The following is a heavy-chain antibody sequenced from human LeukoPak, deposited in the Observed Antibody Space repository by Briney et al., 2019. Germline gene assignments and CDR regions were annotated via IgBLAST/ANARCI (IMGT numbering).Heavy chain of an antibody. CDR3: AVRALRYFDWLFDY. CDR1: GYSISSGYY. D-gene: IGHD3-9*01. V-gene: IGHV4-38-2*02. Sequence: SETLSLTCTVSGYSISSGYYWGWIRQPPGKGLEWIGSIYHSGSTYYNPSLKSRVTISVDTSKNQFSLKLSSVIAADTAVYYCAVRALRYFDWLFDYWGQGALVAVSS. J-gene: IGHJ4*02. CDR2: IYHSGST.